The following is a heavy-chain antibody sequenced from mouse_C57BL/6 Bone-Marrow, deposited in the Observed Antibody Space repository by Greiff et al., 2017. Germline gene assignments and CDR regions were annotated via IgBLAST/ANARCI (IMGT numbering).Heavy chain of an antibody. J-gene: IGHJ3*01. CDR3: ARQDEGRFAY. V-gene: IGHV5-12*01. CDR1: GFTFSDYY. CDR2: ISNGGGST. Sequence: DVMLVESGGGLVQPGGSLKLSCAASGFTFSDYYMYWVRQTPEKRLEWVAYISNGGGSTYYPDTVKGRFTISRDNAKNTLYQQMSRLKSEDTAMYYCARQDEGRFAYWGQGTLVTVSA.